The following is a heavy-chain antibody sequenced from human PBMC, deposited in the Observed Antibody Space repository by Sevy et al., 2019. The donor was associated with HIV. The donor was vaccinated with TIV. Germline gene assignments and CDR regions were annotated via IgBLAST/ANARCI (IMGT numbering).Heavy chain of an antibody. CDR2: IFYSGST. D-gene: IGHD2-15*01. CDR1: GGSINNYY. CDR3: ARVGGQGIFDY. Sequence: SETLSLTCTVSGGSINNYYWSWIRQPPGKGLEWIAYIFYSGSTNYSPSLRSRVTISVDTSKNQFSLGLSSVTAADTAVYHCARVGGQGIFDYWGQGVLVTVSS. V-gene: IGHV4-59*01. J-gene: IGHJ4*02.